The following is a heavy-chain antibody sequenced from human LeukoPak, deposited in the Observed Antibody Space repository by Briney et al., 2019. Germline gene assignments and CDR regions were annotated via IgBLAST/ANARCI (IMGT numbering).Heavy chain of an antibody. Sequence: SETLSLTCTVSGGSISSYYWSWIRQPPGKGLEWIGYIYTSGSTNYNPSLKSRVTISVDTSKNQFSLKLSSVTAADTAVYYCARHIRGYYDSSGYYDDAFDIWGQGTMATVSS. CDR1: GGSISSYY. J-gene: IGHJ3*02. V-gene: IGHV4-4*09. CDR3: ARHIRGYYDSSGYYDDAFDI. D-gene: IGHD3-22*01. CDR2: IYTSGST.